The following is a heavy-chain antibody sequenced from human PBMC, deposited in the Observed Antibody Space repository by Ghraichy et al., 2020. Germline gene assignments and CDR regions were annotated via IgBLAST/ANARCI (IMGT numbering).Heavy chain of an antibody. J-gene: IGHJ6*02. CDR3: ARDRGLCSYYREGNNYYHGMDV. CDR2: IHYSGST. D-gene: IGHD1-26*01. Sequence: SQTLSLTCTVSSGSISSDAYYWGWIRQPPGKGLEWIGSIHYSGSTYYNPSLKSRVTLSVDTSKNLFSLKLPSVTAADPAVYYCARDRGLCSYYREGNNYYHGMDVWGQGTTVAVSS. CDR1: SGSISSDAYY. V-gene: IGHV4-39*02.